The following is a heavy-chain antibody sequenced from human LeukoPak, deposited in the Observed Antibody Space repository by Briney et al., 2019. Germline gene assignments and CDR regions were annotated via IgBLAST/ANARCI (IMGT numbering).Heavy chain of an antibody. CDR1: GYTFGTYG. J-gene: IGHJ6*03. Sequence: ASVKVSCKASGYTFGTYGLTWVRQAPGQGLEWMGWISIYNGNTNYAQKIQDRVTMTREISTSTAYLELWSLRSDDTAVYYCGRGDYMDVWGKGTTVTVSS. CDR2: ISIYNGNT. V-gene: IGHV1-18*01. CDR3: GRGDYMDV.